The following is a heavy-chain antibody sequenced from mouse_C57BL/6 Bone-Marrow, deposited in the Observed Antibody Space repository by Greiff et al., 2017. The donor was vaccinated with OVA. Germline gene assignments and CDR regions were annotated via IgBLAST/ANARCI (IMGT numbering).Heavy chain of an antibody. D-gene: IGHD1-1*02. CDR1: GYTFTSYG. V-gene: IGHV1-81*01. CDR3: ARDYFYWYFDV. CDR2: IYPRSGNT. Sequence: LQESGAELARPGASVKLSCKASGYTFTSYGISWVKQRTGQGLEWIGEIYPRSGNTYYNEKFKGKATLTADKSSSTAYMELRSLTSEDSAVYFCARDYFYWYFDVWGTGTTVTVSS. J-gene: IGHJ1*03.